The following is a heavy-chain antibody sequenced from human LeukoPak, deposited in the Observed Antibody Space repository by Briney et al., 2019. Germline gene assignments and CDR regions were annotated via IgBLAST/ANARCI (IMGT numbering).Heavy chain of an antibody. CDR3: ARTGRLYYYYYIDV. V-gene: IGHV3-30-3*01. CDR1: GFTFSTYG. CDR2: ISYDGSNE. Sequence: GSLRLSGAASGFTFSTYGFHWVRQAPGKGLYWVAGISYDGSNEYYADFVKGRFTISRDNSKNTVYLQMSSLRAEDTAVYYCARTGRLYYYYYIDVWGKGTTVTVSS. D-gene: IGHD1-1*01. J-gene: IGHJ6*03.